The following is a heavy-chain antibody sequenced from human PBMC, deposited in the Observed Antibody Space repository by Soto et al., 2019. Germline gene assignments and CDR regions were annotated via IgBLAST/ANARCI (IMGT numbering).Heavy chain of an antibody. V-gene: IGHV3-23*01. J-gene: IGHJ4*02. CDR3: ASAPCSGGSCYLAFDY. CDR1: GFTFSSYA. CDR2: ISGSGENT. D-gene: IGHD2-15*01. Sequence: EVQLLESGGDLVQPGGSLRLSCAASGFTFSSYAMSWVRQAPGKGLEWVSDISGSGENTYYADSVKGRFTISRDNFKNTLFMQMNSLRDEDTAVYHCASAPCSGGSCYLAFDYRGQGTLVTVSS.